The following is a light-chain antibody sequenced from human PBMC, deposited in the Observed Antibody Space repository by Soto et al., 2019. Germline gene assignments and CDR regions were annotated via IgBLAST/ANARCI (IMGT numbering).Light chain of an antibody. Sequence: EIVMTQSPATLSVSPGERATLSCRASQSVSSNLAWYQQKPGQAPRLLIYGASTRATGIPARFSGSGSGTEFTLTISSLQSEDLAVYYCQQYNNWYTVGQGPKMEIK. CDR1: QSVSSN. CDR2: GAS. J-gene: IGKJ2*01. CDR3: QQYNNWYT. V-gene: IGKV3-15*01.